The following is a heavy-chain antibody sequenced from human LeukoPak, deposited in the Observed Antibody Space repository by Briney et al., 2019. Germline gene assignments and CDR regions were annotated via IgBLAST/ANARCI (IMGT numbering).Heavy chain of an antibody. CDR3: AKERISPAGTYDY. CDR2: ISSDGSNK. CDR1: GFTFSSYA. Sequence: GGSLRLSCAASGFTFSSYAMHWVRQAPGKGLEWVAIISSDGSNKDYADSIKGRFTVSRDNSKNTLYLQMNSLRTEDTAVYFCAKERISPAGTYDYWGQETLVAVSS. J-gene: IGHJ4*02. D-gene: IGHD6-13*01. V-gene: IGHV3-30*04.